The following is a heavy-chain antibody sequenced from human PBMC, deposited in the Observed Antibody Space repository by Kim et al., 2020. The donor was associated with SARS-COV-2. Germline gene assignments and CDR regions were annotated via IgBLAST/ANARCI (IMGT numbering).Heavy chain of an antibody. J-gene: IGHJ4*02. Sequence: YNPSLKSRVTISVDTSKNQFFLTLSSVTAADTAVYYCARRGGSSGWPFDYWGQGTLVTVSS. CDR3: ARRGGSSGWPFDY. V-gene: IGHV4-59*08. D-gene: IGHD6-19*01.